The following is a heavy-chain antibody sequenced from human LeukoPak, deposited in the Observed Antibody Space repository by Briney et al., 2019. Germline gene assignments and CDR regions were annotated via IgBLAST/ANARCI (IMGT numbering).Heavy chain of an antibody. Sequence: GASVKVSCKASGYTFTNYYIHWVRQAPGQGLEWMGIINPSGGSTSYAQKFQGRVTMTRDMSTSTVYMELSSLRSEDTAVYYCARDRASFDYWGQGTLVTVSS. CDR2: INPSGGST. CDR1: GYTFTNYY. CDR3: ARDRASFDY. J-gene: IGHJ4*02. V-gene: IGHV1-46*01.